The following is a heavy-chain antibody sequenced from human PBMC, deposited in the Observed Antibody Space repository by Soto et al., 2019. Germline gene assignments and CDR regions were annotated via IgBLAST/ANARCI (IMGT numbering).Heavy chain of an antibody. V-gene: IGHV4-59*01. CDR1: GGSISSYY. J-gene: IGHJ6*03. D-gene: IGHD3-22*01. Sequence: SETLSLTCTVSGGSISSYYWSWIRQPLGKGLEWIGYIYYSGSTNYNPSLKSRVTISVDTSKNQFSLKLSSVTAADTAVYYCARVDSRFHYYYYMDVWGKGTTVTVSS. CDR2: IYYSGST. CDR3: ARVDSRFHYYYYMDV.